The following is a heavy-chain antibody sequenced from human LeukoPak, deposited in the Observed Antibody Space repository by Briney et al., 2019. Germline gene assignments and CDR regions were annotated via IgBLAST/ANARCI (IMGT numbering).Heavy chain of an antibody. CDR2: ISGSGGST. Sequence: GGFLRLSCAASGFTFSSYAMSWVRQAPGKGLEWVSAISGSGGSTYYADSVKGRFTISRDNSKNTLYLQMNSLRAEDTAVYYCAKQLGYCSDGSCYFPYWGQGTLVTVSS. D-gene: IGHD2-15*01. V-gene: IGHV3-23*01. J-gene: IGHJ4*02. CDR3: AKQLGYCSDGSCYFPY. CDR1: GFTFSSYA.